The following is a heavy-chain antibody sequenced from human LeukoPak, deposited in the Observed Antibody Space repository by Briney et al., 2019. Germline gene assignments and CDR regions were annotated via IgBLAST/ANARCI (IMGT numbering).Heavy chain of an antibody. CDR2: IYYSGRT. CDR3: ARPGYSSGWFSWFDY. V-gene: IGHV4-39*01. D-gene: IGHD6-19*01. Sequence: SETLSLTCTVSGGSISSSSYYWGWIRQPPGKGLEWIGSIYYSGRTYYNPSLNSRVPISVDTSKNQFSLKLSSVTAADTAVYYCARPGYSSGWFSWFDYWGQGTLVTVSS. J-gene: IGHJ4*02. CDR1: GGSISSSSYY.